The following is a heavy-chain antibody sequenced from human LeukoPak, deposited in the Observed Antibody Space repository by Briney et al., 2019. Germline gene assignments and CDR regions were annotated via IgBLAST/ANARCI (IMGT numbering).Heavy chain of an antibody. CDR1: GGSFGGYY. CDR3: ARGRQTTARRNHCGMDV. Sequence: KSSETLSLTCAVYGGSFGGYYWSWIRQPPGKGLEWIGEINHSGSTNYNPSLKSRVTISVDTSKNQFSLKLSSVTAADTAVYYCARGRQTTARRNHCGMDVWGQGTTVTVSS. D-gene: IGHD4-17*01. V-gene: IGHV4-34*01. J-gene: IGHJ6*02. CDR2: INHSGST.